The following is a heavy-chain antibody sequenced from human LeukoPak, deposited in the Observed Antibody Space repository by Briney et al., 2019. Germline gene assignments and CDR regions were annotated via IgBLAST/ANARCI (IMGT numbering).Heavy chain of an antibody. Sequence: GGSLRLSCAASGFTFSSYGMHWARQAPGKGLEWVAVISYDGSNKYYADSVKGRFTISRDNSKNTLYLQMNSLRAEDTAVYYCAKDYLYYYGSGSYYKPPDYWGQGTLVTVSS. D-gene: IGHD3-10*01. CDR2: ISYDGSNK. J-gene: IGHJ4*02. CDR3: AKDYLYYYGSGSYYKPPDY. CDR1: GFTFSSYG. V-gene: IGHV3-30*18.